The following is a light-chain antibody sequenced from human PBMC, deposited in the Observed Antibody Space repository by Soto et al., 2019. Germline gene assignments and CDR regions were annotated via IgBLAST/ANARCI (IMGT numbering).Light chain of an antibody. CDR3: CSYAGSPWV. CDR1: SSDLGAYNY. V-gene: IGLV2-11*01. CDR2: DFN. Sequence: QSALTQPRSVSGSPGQSVTISCTGTSSDLGAYNYVSWYQQHPGKAPNRLIFDFNGRPSGVPDRFSGSKSGTTAYLTISGLQVEDEVDYYCCSYAGSPWVFGGGTKVT. J-gene: IGLJ3*02.